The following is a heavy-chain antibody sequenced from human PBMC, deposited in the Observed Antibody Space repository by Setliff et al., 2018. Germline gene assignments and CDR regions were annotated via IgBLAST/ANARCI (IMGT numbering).Heavy chain of an antibody. Sequence: TLSLTCTVSGDSISSRTSYWSWIRQPAGKGLEWIGHIYTSWSTNYNPSLQSRASISLDTSKNQFSLQLSSVSAADTALYYCARVSGFLYVDVWGKGTTVTVSS. V-gene: IGHV4-61*09. J-gene: IGHJ6*03. CDR1: GDSISSRTSY. D-gene: IGHD3-3*01. CDR2: IYTSWST. CDR3: ARVSGFLYVDV.